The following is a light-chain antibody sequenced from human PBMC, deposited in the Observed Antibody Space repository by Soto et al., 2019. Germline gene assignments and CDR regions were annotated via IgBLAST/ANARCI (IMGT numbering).Light chain of an antibody. Sequence: EIVMTQSPATLSVSPGEIATLSGRGSRSASSYLAWYQQKPGQAPRLLIYGASSRATGIPDRFSGSGSGTDFTLTISRLEPEDFAVYYCQQYGSSLRTFGQGTKVDIK. CDR3: QQYGSSLRT. CDR1: RSASSY. J-gene: IGKJ1*01. CDR2: GAS. V-gene: IGKV3-20*01.